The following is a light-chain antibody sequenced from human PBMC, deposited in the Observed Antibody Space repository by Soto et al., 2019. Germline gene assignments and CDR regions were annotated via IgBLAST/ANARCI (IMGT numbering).Light chain of an antibody. V-gene: IGKV1-5*03. CDR1: HTISYW. CDR3: QHYNSYSEA. CDR2: KAS. J-gene: IGKJ1*01. Sequence: DIQMTQSPSSVSASVGDRVTITCRTSHTISYWLAWHQQKPGKAPKLLIYKASTLKSGVPSRFSGSGSGTEFTLTISSLQPDDFATYYCQHYNSYSEAFGQGTKVDIK.